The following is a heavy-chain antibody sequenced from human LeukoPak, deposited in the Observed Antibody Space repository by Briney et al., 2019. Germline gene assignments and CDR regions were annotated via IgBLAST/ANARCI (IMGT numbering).Heavy chain of an antibody. CDR2: IGFSGRTI. Sequence: GGSLRLSCVGSGFTFSGYEMNWVRQAPGKGLKWVSYIGFSGRTIYYADSVKGRFTISRDNAKNTLYLQMSSLRAEDTAIYYCAHPSTPDYGGLDYWGQGTLVTVSS. D-gene: IGHD4-17*01. V-gene: IGHV3-48*03. CDR1: GFTFSGYE. J-gene: IGHJ4*02. CDR3: AHPSTPDYGGLDY.